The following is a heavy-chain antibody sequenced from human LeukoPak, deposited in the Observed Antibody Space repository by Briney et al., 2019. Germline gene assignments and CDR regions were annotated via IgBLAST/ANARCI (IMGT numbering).Heavy chain of an antibody. J-gene: IGHJ4*02. CDR3: ARDRGGYSSSWDRYFDY. Sequence: ASVKVSCKASGYTFTSYYMHWVRQAPGQGLEWMGIINPSGGSTSYAQKYQGRVTMTRDTSTSTVYMELSSLRSEDTAVYYCARDRGGYSSSWDRYFDYWGQGTLVTVSS. V-gene: IGHV1-46*01. CDR1: GYTFTSYY. CDR2: INPSGGST. D-gene: IGHD6-13*01.